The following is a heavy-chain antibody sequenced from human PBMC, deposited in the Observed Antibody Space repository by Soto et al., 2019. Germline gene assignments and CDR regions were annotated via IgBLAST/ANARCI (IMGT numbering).Heavy chain of an antibody. CDR2: INAGNGNT. J-gene: IGHJ6*02. D-gene: IGHD2-2*01. CDR1: GYTFTSYA. CDR3: ARIPADNRQLEYSYYYGMDV. V-gene: IGHV1-3*01. Sequence: GASVKVSCKASGYTFTSYAMHWVRQAPGQRLEWMGWINAGNGNTKYSQKFQGRVTITRDTSASTAYMELSSLRSEDTAVYYCARIPADNRQLEYSYYYGMDVWGQGTTVTVSS.